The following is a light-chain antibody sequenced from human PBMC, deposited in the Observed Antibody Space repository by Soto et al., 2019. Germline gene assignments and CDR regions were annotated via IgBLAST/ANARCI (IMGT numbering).Light chain of an antibody. Sequence: QSALTQPPSLSGTPGQTVTISCLGSRSNIGSSIVHWYQQSPGTAPKHLIFMNNQRPSGVPDRFSGSKSGTSASLVISGLRSEDEADYYCVAWDDDLSARVFGGGTKVTVL. J-gene: IGLJ3*02. CDR2: MNN. V-gene: IGLV1-47*01. CDR3: VAWDDDLSARV. CDR1: RSNIGSSI.